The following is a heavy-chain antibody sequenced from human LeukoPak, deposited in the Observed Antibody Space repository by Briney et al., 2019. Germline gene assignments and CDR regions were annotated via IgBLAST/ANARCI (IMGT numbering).Heavy chain of an antibody. J-gene: IGHJ4*02. D-gene: IGHD3-10*01. CDR1: GFSISDYY. V-gene: IGHV3-11*03. CDR3: ATGSQIREADY. CDR2: ISGGSEYI. Sequence: GGSLRLSCAASGFSISDYYMAWIRQGPGKGLEWLSYISGGSEYIAYADSVKGRFTISRDNDKQSLSLQMNSLRAEDTAVYYCATGSQIREADYWGQGTLVTVSS.